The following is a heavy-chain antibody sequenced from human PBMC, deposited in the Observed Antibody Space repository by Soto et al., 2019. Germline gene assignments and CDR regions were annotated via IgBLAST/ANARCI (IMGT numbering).Heavy chain of an antibody. CDR1: GFTFSSYA. D-gene: IGHD6-19*01. CDR2: ISGSGGST. J-gene: IGHJ4*02. V-gene: IGHV3-23*01. CDR3: AKQHRSGWYDGRYFDY. Sequence: PGGSLRLSCAASGFTFSSYAMSWVRQAPGKGLEWVSAISGSGGSTYYADSVKGRFTISRDNSKNTLYLQMNSLRAEDPAVYYCAKQHRSGWYDGRYFDYWGPGTMVTGSS.